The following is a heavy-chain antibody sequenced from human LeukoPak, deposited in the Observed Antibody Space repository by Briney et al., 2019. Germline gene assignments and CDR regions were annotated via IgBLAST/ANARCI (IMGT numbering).Heavy chain of an antibody. J-gene: IGHJ5*02. Sequence: SETLSLTCTVSGGSVRSSRPYWGWIRQSPGKGLEWIGSVYYVGNAYYRPSLLSRATISIDTSKTHISLRLTSVTATDTGIYYCATHDEGSYFETWGQGALVTASS. CDR2: VYYVGNA. V-gene: IGHV4-39*02. CDR1: GGSVRSSRPY. D-gene: IGHD3-10*01. CDR3: ATHDEGSYFET.